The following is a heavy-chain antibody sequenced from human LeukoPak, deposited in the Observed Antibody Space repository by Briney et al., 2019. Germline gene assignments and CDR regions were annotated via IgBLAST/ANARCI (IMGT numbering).Heavy chain of an antibody. CDR3: ARDSEPGIAVAGKSIGNY. J-gene: IGHJ4*02. V-gene: IGHV1-18*01. CDR1: GYTFTSYG. Sequence: ASVKVSCKASGYTFTSYGISWVRQAPGQGLEWMGWTSAYNGNTNYAQKLQGRVTMTTDTSTSTAYMELRSLRSDDTAVYYCARDSEPGIAVAGKSIGNYWGQGTLVTVSS. D-gene: IGHD6-19*01. CDR2: TSAYNGNT.